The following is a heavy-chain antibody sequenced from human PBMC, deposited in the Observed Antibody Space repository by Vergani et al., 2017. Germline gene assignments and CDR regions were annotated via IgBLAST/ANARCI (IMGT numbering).Heavy chain of an antibody. CDR1: GGSISSGGYY. Sequence: QVQLQESGPGLVKPSQTLSLTCTVSGGSISSGGYYWSWIRQHPGKGLEWIGYIYYSGSTYYNPSLKSRVTISVDTSKNQFSLKLSSVTAADTAVYYCARGKVREYSSSPRYFDYWGQGTLVTVSS. D-gene: IGHD6-6*01. CDR2: IYYSGST. CDR3: ARGKVREYSSSPRYFDY. V-gene: IGHV4-31*03. J-gene: IGHJ4*02.